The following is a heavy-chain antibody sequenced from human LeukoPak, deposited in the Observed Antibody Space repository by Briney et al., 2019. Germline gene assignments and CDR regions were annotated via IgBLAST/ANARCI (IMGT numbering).Heavy chain of an antibody. CDR2: IVPVFEKY. CDR1: GDTFSDYA. V-gene: IGHV1-69*15. Sequence: ASVKVSCKASGDTFSDYAISWVRQAPGQSLEWMGTIVPVFEKYDYGPKFQGRLTMTADDSTSKFYMEMNSLTSEDTAVYYCAKNLLIGTLYFYIDVWGKGTAVIVSS. J-gene: IGHJ6*03. D-gene: IGHD6-13*01. CDR3: AKNLLIGTLYFYIDV.